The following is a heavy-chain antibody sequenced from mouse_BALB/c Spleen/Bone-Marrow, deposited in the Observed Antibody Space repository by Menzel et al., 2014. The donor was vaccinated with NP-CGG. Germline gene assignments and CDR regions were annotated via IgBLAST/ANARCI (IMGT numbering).Heavy chain of an antibody. D-gene: IGHD1-2*01. J-gene: IGHJ2*01. CDR3: ARGLRLRDYFDY. CDR2: IWAGGIT. CDR1: GLSLTSYG. V-gene: IGHV2-9*02. Sequence: VKLQESRPGLVAPSQSLSITCTVSGLSLTSYGVHWVRQPPGKGLEWLGVIWAGGITNYNSTLMSRLSISKDNSKSQVFLKMNSLQSDDTAMYYCARGLRLRDYFDYWGQGTTLTVSS.